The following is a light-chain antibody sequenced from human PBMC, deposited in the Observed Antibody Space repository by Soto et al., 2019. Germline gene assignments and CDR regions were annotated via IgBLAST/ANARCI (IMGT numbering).Light chain of an antibody. CDR3: QQYNSYDMWS. J-gene: IGKJ1*01. V-gene: IGKV1-5*01. Sequence: DIQMTQSPSTLSASVGDRVTITCRASQGISKWLAWYQQKPGKAPKLLIYGASNLENGVPSRFSGSGSGTEFTLTISSLQPDDFATDFCQQYNSYDMWSFGLWTKVDLK. CDR2: GAS. CDR1: QGISKW.